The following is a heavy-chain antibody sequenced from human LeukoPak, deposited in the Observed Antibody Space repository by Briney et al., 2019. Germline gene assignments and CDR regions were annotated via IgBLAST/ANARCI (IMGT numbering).Heavy chain of an antibody. CDR3: AKGYNSGWYIPFDM. CDR1: GITFSNYV. Sequence: PGRSLRLSCAASGITFSNYVMHWVRQAPGKGLEWVALIPYDGSNKYYADSVKGRFTISRDNSQNTLYLQMNSLRAEDTAVYYCAKGYNSGWYIPFDMWGQGTMVTVSS. V-gene: IGHV3-30-3*01. J-gene: IGHJ3*02. D-gene: IGHD6-19*01. CDR2: IPYDGSNK.